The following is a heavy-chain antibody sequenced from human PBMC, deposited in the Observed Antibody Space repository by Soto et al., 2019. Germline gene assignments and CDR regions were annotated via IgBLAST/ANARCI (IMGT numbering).Heavy chain of an antibody. CDR1: GYTFTDYD. V-gene: IGHV1-8*01. Sequence: QVQLVQSGAEVRRPGTSVMVSCKTSGYTFTDYDINWGRQATGQGLEWMGWMNPNSGNTGYAQKFQGRVSMTRNTATSTAYMELSSLRSDDTAIYYCARDSSTTNPVWGQGTMVTVSS. CDR2: MNPNSGNT. J-gene: IGHJ3*01. D-gene: IGHD2-2*01. CDR3: ARDSSTTNPV.